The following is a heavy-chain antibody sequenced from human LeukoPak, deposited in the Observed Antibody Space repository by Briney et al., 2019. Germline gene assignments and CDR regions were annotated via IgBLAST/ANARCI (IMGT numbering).Heavy chain of an antibody. CDR2: IYYCEST. D-gene: IGHD2-2*01. CDR3: AIVGGVVPAVYYYYYMDV. Sequence: SETLSLTCTVSGASLSDYFWSWLRQPPAKGLEWIGYIYYCESTNFNPPLKSRVTLSVDTPTNQFSLKMSSMAAADTGVYYCAIVGGVVPAVYYYYYMDVWGKGTTVTVSS. CDR1: GASLSDYF. J-gene: IGHJ6*03. V-gene: IGHV4-59*01.